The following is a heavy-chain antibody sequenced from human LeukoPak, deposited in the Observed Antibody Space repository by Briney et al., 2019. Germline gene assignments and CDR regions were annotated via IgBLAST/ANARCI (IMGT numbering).Heavy chain of an antibody. CDR2: IYYSGST. D-gene: IGHD1-20*01. Sequence: PSETLSLTCTVSGGPISSYYWSWIRQPPGKGLEWIGYIYYSGSTNYNPSLKSRVTISVDTSKNQFSLKLSSVTAADTAVYYCARAGRITGSRIDYWGQGTLVTVSS. CDR3: ARAGRITGSRIDY. CDR1: GGPISSYY. J-gene: IGHJ4*02. V-gene: IGHV4-59*01.